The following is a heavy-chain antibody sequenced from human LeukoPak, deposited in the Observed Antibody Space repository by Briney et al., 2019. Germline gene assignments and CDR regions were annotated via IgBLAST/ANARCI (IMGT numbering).Heavy chain of an antibody. Sequence: GGSLRLSCAASEITFSRYWMSWVRLAPGKGLEWVAMIREDGTEKYYVDSVKGRFTISRDNAKNSLFLQMNSLRAEDTAVYYCASVNVYYYGSGIDYWGQGTLVTVSS. CDR3: ASVNVYYYGSGIDY. J-gene: IGHJ4*02. V-gene: IGHV3-7*01. CDR1: EITFSRYW. CDR2: IREDGTEK. D-gene: IGHD3-10*01.